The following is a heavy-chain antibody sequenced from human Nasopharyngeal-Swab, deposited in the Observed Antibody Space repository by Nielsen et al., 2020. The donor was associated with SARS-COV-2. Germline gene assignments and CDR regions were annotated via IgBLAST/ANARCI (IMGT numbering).Heavy chain of an antibody. CDR2: INSDGSST. CDR1: GFTFNTYA. Sequence: GESLKISCAASGFTFNTYAMTWVRQAPGKGLEWVSRINSDGSSTSYADSVKGRFTVSRDNAKNSLFLQMNSLRAEDTAVYYCATSGGYSSTSEFDYWGQGTLLTVSS. V-gene: IGHV3-74*01. CDR3: ATSGGYSSTSEFDY. J-gene: IGHJ4*02. D-gene: IGHD6-13*01.